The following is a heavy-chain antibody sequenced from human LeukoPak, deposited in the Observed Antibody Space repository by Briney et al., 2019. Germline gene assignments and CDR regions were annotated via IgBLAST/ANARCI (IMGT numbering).Heavy chain of an antibody. V-gene: IGHV3-21*01. CDR3: ARDSVIAAAGTVDY. CDR1: GFTFGDFA. CDR2: ISSSSSYI. J-gene: IGHJ4*03. Sequence: NAGGSLRLSCGAFGFTFGDFAIHWVRQAPGKGLEWVSSISSSSSYIYYADSVKGRFTISRDNAKNSLYLQMNSLRAEDTAVYYCARDSVIAAAGTVDYWGQGTTVTVSS. D-gene: IGHD6-13*01.